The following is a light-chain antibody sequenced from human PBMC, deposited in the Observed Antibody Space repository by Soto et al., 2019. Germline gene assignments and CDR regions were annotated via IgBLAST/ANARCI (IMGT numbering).Light chain of an antibody. V-gene: IGLV3-21*02. CDR3: QVWDSSSDHFG. CDR1: NIRSKS. Sequence: SYELTQPPSVSVAPGQTARITCGGHNIRSKSVHWYQQKPGQAPVLVVYDDRDRPSGIPERFSGSNSGNTATLTISRVEAGDEAEYYCQVWDSSSDHFGFGTGTKSPS. CDR2: DDR. J-gene: IGLJ1*01.